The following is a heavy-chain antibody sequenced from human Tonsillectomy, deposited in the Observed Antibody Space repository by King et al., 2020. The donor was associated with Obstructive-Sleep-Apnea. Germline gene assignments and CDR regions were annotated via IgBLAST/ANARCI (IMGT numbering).Heavy chain of an antibody. CDR3: VKDTYYYDSSGYYRFDY. CDR2: ISDSGGST. D-gene: IGHD3-22*01. CDR1: GFTFSTYA. V-gene: IGHV3-23*04. Sequence: VQLVESGGGLVQPGESLRLSCAASGFTFSTYAMSWVRQAPGKGLEWVSVISDSGGSTYYADSVKGRFTISRDNSENTLYLQMNSLRVEDTAVYYCVKDTYYYDSSGYYRFDYWGQGTLVTVFS. J-gene: IGHJ4*02.